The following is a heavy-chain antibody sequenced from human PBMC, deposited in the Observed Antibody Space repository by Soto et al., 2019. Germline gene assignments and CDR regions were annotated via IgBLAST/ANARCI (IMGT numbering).Heavy chain of an antibody. J-gene: IGHJ4*02. Sequence: SETLSLTCAVSGGSISSGGYSWSWIRQPPGKGLEWIGYIYHSGSTYYNPSLKSRVTISVDRSKNQFSLKLSSVTAADTAVYYCARAKASDRGYFDYWGQGTLVTVSS. CDR3: ARAKASDRGYFDY. D-gene: IGHD2-21*01. V-gene: IGHV4-30-2*01. CDR1: GGSISSGGYS. CDR2: IYHSGST.